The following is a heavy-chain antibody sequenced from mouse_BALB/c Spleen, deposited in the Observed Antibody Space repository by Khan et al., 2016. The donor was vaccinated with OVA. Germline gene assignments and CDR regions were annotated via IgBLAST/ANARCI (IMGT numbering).Heavy chain of an antibody. J-gene: IGHJ4*01. CDR3: AGWFGGYASRSGMDY. D-gene: IGHD1-1*02. CDR1: GFSFTSYG. CDR2: IWSDGST. Sequence: QVQLKESGPGLVAPSQSLSITCTVSGFSFTSYGVHWVRQPPGKGLEWLVVIWSDGSTNYNSVLKSRLSTSKENSTSKAFLKMHSLQTADTAADSCAGWFGGYASRSGMDYWGQGTSVTVSA. V-gene: IGHV2-6*02.